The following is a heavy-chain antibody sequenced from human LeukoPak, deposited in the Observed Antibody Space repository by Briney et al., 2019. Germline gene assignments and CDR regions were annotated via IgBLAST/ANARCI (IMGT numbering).Heavy chain of an antibody. CDR3: ARGGGDYAPDAFDI. Sequence: GGSLRLSCAASGFTFSSYWMSWVRQAPGKGLEWVANIKKDGSEKYYVDSVKGRFTISRDNAKNSLYLQMNSLRAEDTAVYYCARGGGDYAPDAFDIWGQGTMVTVSS. D-gene: IGHD4-17*01. J-gene: IGHJ3*02. V-gene: IGHV3-7*03. CDR2: IKKDGSEK. CDR1: GFTFSSYW.